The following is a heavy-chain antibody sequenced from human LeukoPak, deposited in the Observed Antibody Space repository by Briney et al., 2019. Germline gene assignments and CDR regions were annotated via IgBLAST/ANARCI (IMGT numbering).Heavy chain of an antibody. D-gene: IGHD4-23*01. CDR3: AKRLTQLDH. J-gene: IGHJ1*01. V-gene: IGHV3-23*01. CDR2: ISGSGGST. Sequence: AGSLRLSCAASGFTFSSYAISWVRQAPGKGLEGVSAISGSGGSTYYADSVKSRLTISRDNSKNTLHLQINSLRTDHTAVYYCAKRLTQLDHRGQDTLVTVSS. CDR1: GFTFSSYA.